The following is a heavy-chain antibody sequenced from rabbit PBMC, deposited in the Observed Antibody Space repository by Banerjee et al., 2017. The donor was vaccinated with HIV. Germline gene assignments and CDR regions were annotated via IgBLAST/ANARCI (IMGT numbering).Heavy chain of an antibody. D-gene: IGHD6-1*01. CDR2: VYAGSSGST. V-gene: IGHV1S40*01. CDR3: ARAGYVGFGYATAMDL. J-gene: IGHJ3*01. Sequence: QSLEESGGDLVKPGASLTLTCTASGFSFSSSYYMCWVRQTPGKGLEWIACVYAGSSGSTYYASWAKGRFTISKTSSTTVTLQMTSLTAADTATYFCARAGYVGFGYATAMDLWGQGTLVTVS. CDR1: GFSFSSSYY.